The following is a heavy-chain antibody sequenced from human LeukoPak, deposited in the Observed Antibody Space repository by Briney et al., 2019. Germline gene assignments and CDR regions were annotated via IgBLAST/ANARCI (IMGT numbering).Heavy chain of an antibody. Sequence: ASVKVSCKASGYTFTSYGISWVRQAPGQGLEWMGWISAYDGNTNYAQKLQGRVTITTDTSTSTAYMELRTLGSEDPAVDYCATLGYDSSGYYVPHDYWGQGTLVTVSS. CDR1: GYTFTSYG. CDR3: ATLGYDSSGYYVPHDY. J-gene: IGHJ4*02. V-gene: IGHV1-18*01. D-gene: IGHD3-22*01. CDR2: ISAYDGNT.